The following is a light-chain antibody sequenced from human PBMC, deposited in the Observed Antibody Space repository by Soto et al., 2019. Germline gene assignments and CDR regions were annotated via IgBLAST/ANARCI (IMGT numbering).Light chain of an antibody. Sequence: DTQMTQSPSTLSASVGDTVTITCRARQNINNWLAWYQQKPEKVPKLLIYGASTLEDEVPSRFSGSRSGTEFTLTINSLQPDDFATYYCQRYDGYFGQGTKLEIK. CDR1: QNINNW. CDR3: QRYDGY. CDR2: GAS. J-gene: IGKJ2*01. V-gene: IGKV1-5*01.